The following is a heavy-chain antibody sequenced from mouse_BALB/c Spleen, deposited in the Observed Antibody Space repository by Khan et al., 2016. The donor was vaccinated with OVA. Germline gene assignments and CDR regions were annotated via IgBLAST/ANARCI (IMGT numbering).Heavy chain of an antibody. CDR1: GYSFTNYG. J-gene: IGHJ1*01. V-gene: IGHV9-3-1*01. Sequence: QIQSVQSGPEVKKPGETVKISCKASGYSFTNYGMNWVRQAPGKGLKWMGWINTYTGEPTYADDFKGRFAFSLETSASTAYLQINNLKNEDTATYFCASVGYWYFDVWGAGTTVTVSS. CDR2: INTYTGEP. CDR3: ASVGYWYFDV.